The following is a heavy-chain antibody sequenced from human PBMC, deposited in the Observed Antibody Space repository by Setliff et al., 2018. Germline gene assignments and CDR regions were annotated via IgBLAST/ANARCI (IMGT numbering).Heavy chain of an antibody. CDR1: GDSISSRPFY. D-gene: IGHD3-3*01. J-gene: IGHJ6*03. CDR2: IYISWST. V-gene: IGHV4-61*09. Sequence: SEILSLTCTVSGDSISSRPFYWGWFRQPAGKELEWIGQIYISWSTIYNPSLKSRVTILLDTSKNQFSLTLTSVTAADTAVYYCARMTGFQYIDVWGKGTTVTVSS. CDR3: ARMTGFQYIDV.